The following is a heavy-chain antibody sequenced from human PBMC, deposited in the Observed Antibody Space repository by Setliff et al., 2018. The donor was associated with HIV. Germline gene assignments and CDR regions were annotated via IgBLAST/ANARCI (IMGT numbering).Heavy chain of an antibody. CDR1: GFTFSSYT. Sequence: KPGGSLRLSCAASGFTFSSYTMNWVRQAPGKGLEWVSSISSSSYYIYYADSVKGRFTISRDNAKNSLFLQMNSLRAEDTAVYYCASIELAVMVPVDYWGQGTLVTVSS. D-gene: IGHD5-18*01. V-gene: IGHV3-21*01. CDR2: ISSSSYYI. J-gene: IGHJ4*02. CDR3: ASIELAVMVPVDY.